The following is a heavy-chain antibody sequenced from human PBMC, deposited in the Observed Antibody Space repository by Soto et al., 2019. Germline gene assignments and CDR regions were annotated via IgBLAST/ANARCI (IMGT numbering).Heavy chain of an antibody. D-gene: IGHD3-9*01. CDR3: AIDYNIFTGYSPFDY. Sequence: QVQLVQSGAEVKKPGASVKVSCKASGYTFTSYGISWVRQAPGQGLEWMGWISAYNGNAKYAQNLQDRVTITTDTATTTVYMELRSLRSDGTAVYFCAIDYNIFTGYSPFDYWGQGALVTVSS. J-gene: IGHJ4*02. CDR2: ISAYNGNA. V-gene: IGHV1-18*01. CDR1: GYTFTSYG.